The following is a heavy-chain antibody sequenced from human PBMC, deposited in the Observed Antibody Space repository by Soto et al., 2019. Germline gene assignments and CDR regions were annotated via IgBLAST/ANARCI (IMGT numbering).Heavy chain of an antibody. Sequence: SETLSLTCAVSGGSISSGGYSWSWIRQPRGKGLDLIGYIYHSGITYYNPSLKSRVTISVDRSKNQFSLKLSSVTAADTAVYYCASGIAAAGLAFDTGGQGTMVPVSS. CDR1: GGSISSGGYS. CDR3: ASGIAAAGLAFDT. D-gene: IGHD6-13*01. V-gene: IGHV4-30-2*01. CDR2: IYHSGIT. J-gene: IGHJ3*02.